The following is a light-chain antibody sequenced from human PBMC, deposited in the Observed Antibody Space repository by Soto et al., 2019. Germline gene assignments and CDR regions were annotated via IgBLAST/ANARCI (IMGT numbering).Light chain of an antibody. Sequence: EIVLTQSPGTLSLSPGERATLSCRASQSVSSSYLAWYQQKPGQAPRLLIYGASTRATGIPARFSGSGSGTELTLTISSLQSEDFAVHYCQQYNTCPRTFG. J-gene: IGKJ1*01. V-gene: IGKV3-15*01. CDR1: QSVSSSY. CDR3: QQYNTCPRT. CDR2: GAS.